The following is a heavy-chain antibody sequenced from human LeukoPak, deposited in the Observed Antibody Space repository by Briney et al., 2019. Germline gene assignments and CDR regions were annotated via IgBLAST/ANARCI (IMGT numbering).Heavy chain of an antibody. V-gene: IGHV3-11*04. D-gene: IGHD3-22*01. CDR2: ISSSGSTI. Sequence: PGGSLRLSXAASGFTFSDYYMSWIRQAPGKGLEWVSYISSSGSTIYYADYVKGRFTISRDNAKNSLYLQMNSLRAEDTAVYYCARVRTSYYDSSADAFDIWGQGTMVTVSS. CDR1: GFTFSDYY. CDR3: ARVRTSYYDSSADAFDI. J-gene: IGHJ3*02.